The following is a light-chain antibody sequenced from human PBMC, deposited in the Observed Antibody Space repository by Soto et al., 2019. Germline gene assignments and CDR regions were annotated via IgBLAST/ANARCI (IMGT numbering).Light chain of an antibody. Sequence: QSALTQPASVSGSPGQSVTISCTGASSDVGAYEHVSWYQQHPGRAPKLILYDVNNRPSGVSNHFSGSKSGNTASLVISGLQVNDEAHYYCSSDSTTTILVCGSGTKITVL. CDR1: SSDVGAYEH. V-gene: IGLV2-14*03. CDR3: SSDSTTTILV. J-gene: IGLJ1*01. CDR2: DVN.